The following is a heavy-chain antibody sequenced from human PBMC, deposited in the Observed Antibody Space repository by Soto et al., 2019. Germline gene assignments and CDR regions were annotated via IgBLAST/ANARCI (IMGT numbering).Heavy chain of an antibody. CDR3: ARRSRGFSGSYFYFDY. CDR2: IKQDGSEK. CDR1: GFTFSSYW. Sequence: GGSLRLSCAASGFTFSSYWMSWVRQAPGKGLEWVANIKQDGSEKYYVDSVKGRFTISRDNAKNSLYLQMNSLRAEDTAVYYCARRSRGFSGSYFYFDYWGQGTLVTVSS. J-gene: IGHJ4*02. D-gene: IGHD1-26*01. V-gene: IGHV3-7*05.